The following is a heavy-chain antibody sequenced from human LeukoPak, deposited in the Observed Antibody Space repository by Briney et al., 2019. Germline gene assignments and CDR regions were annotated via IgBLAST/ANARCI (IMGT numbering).Heavy chain of an antibody. CDR3: ARVYYGRTYDYWYFDL. D-gene: IGHD3-10*01. CDR2: INHSGST. V-gene: IGHV4-34*01. CDR1: GESFSGYY. Sequence: SETLSLTCAVYGESFSGYYWSWIRQPPGKGLEWIGEINHSGSTNYNPSLKSRVTISVDTSKNQFSLKLSSVTAADTAVYFCARVYYGRTYDYWYFDLWGRGTLVTVSS. J-gene: IGHJ2*01.